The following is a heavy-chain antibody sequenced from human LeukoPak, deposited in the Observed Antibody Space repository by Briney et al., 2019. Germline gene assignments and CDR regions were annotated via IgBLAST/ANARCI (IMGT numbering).Heavy chain of an antibody. V-gene: IGHV3-30*02. CDR3: AKDRAGGSPMYYFDY. CDR1: GFTFSSYG. Sequence: PGGSLRLSCAASGFTFSSYGMHWVRQAPGKGPEWVAFIRYDGSNKYYADSVKGRYTISRDNSKNTLYLQMNSLRAEDTAVYYCAKDRAGGSPMYYFDYWGQGTLVTVSS. J-gene: IGHJ4*02. D-gene: IGHD3-10*01. CDR2: IRYDGSNK.